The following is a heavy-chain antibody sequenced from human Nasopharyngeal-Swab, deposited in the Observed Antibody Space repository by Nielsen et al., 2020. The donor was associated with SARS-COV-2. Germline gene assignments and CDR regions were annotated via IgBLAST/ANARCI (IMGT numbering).Heavy chain of an antibody. CDR2: INHSGST. J-gene: IGHJ5*02. Sequence: WIRQPPGKGLEWIGEINHSGSTNYNPSLKSRVTISVDTSKTQFSLKLSPVTAADTAVYYCARGAHSSSSGVGNWFDPWGQGTLVTVSS. CDR3: ARGAHSSSSGVGNWFDP. V-gene: IGHV4-34*01. D-gene: IGHD6-6*01.